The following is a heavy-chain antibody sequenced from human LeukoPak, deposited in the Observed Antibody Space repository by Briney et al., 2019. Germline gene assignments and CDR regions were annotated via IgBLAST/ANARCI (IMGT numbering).Heavy chain of an antibody. J-gene: IGHJ4*02. CDR3: ARDPGIRGFDY. CDR2: ISSSSSYI. Sequence: PGGSLRLSCAASGFTFSSYSMNWVRQAPGKGLEWVSSISSSSSYIYYADSLKGRFTISRDSAKNSPYLQMNSLRAEDTAVYYCARDPGIRGFDYWGQGTLVTVSS. CDR1: GFTFSSYS. V-gene: IGHV3-21*01. D-gene: IGHD3-10*01.